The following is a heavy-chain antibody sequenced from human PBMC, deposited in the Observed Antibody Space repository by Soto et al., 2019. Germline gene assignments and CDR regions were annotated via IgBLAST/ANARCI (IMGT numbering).Heavy chain of an antibody. V-gene: IGHV4-30-2*01. D-gene: IGHD6-19*01. CDR2: IYQSGVT. CDR1: GGSISSGDYS. CDR3: AGMPYTSGLRFDP. J-gene: IGHJ5*02. Sequence: SETLSLTCTVSGGSISSGDYSWSWIRQPPGKALQWIGFIYQSGVTSYNPSLASRVSISLDRSNNQCSLKLKSVTAADTAVYFCAGMPYTSGLRFDPWGPGTLVTVSS.